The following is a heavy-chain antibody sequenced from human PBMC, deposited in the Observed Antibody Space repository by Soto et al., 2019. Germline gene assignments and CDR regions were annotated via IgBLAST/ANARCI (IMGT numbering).Heavy chain of an antibody. D-gene: IGHD6-6*01. Sequence: EVQLLESGGGLVQPGGSLRLSCAASGFTFSSYAMSWVRQAPGKGLEWVSGISGSGGSTYYADSVKGRFTISRDNTKNIVYLQMNSLRDEDTAVYYCAKDFYSSSYNWFDPWGQGTLVTVSS. CDR3: AKDFYSSSYNWFDP. CDR1: GFTFSSYA. J-gene: IGHJ5*02. CDR2: ISGSGGST. V-gene: IGHV3-23*01.